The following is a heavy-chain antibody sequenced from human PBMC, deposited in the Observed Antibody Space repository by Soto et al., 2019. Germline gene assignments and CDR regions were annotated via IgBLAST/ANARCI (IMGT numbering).Heavy chain of an antibody. D-gene: IGHD4-4*01. CDR3: ARTTGRHLDF. Sequence: PSEPLSLSSPVSYVPISVSIVFWGWVGHPPGQVLEWIGNIGYSGTAYFNPSLGTRVTFPVDTSKNQFSLTLYSVTAADTAVYYCARTTGRHLDFWGQGILVTVS. CDR1: YVPISVSIVF. CDR2: IGYSGTA. J-gene: IGHJ4*02. V-gene: IGHV4-39*01.